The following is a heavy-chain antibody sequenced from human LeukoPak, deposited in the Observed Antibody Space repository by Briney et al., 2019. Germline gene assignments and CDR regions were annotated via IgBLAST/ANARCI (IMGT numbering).Heavy chain of an antibody. CDR3: AKAGPGYWELVYFDY. CDR1: GFTFTTYG. V-gene: IGHV3-23*01. J-gene: IGHJ4*02. CDR2: IGGSGIRT. D-gene: IGHD2-15*01. Sequence: GGSLRLSCSASGFTFTTYGMNWVRQAPGKGLEWVSGIGGSGIRTYYADSVKGRFTISRDNSKNTLYLQMNSLRAEDTAVYYCAKAGPGYWELVYFDYWGQGTLVTVSS.